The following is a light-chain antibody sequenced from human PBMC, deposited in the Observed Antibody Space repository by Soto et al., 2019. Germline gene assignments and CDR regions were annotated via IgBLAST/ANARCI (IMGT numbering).Light chain of an antibody. CDR2: NVN. J-gene: IGLJ1*01. V-gene: IGLV2-11*01. CDR1: SSDVGSYDY. CDR3: CSYTCSATYV. Sequence: QSVLIQPPSVSGSPGQSVTISCTGTSSDVGSYDYVSWYQQHPGTVPKPMIYNVNTQPSGVPDRFSGSKSGNTASMTISGLHAEDEADYQCCSYTCSATYVFGTGAKVTVL.